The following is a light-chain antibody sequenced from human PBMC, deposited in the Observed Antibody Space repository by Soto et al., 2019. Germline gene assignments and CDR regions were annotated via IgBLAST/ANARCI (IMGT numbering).Light chain of an antibody. CDR2: DVT. Sequence: QSALTQPRSVSGSPGQSVTISCTGTSSDVGGYNFVSWYQQHPGKAHKFMIYDVTKRPSGVPDRFSGSKSGNTASLTISGLQADDEADYYCCSYVGSYTSYVFGTGTKVTVL. CDR1: SSDVGGYNF. J-gene: IGLJ1*01. CDR3: CSYVGSYTSYV. V-gene: IGLV2-11*01.